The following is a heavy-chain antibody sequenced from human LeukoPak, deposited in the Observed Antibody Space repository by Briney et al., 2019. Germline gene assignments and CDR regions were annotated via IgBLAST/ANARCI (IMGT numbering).Heavy chain of an antibody. J-gene: IGHJ4*02. D-gene: IGHD1-26*01. Sequence: GGSLRLSCAVSGFIVNTYYMSWVRQDPGKGLEWVSIIYSDGSTYYADSVKGRFTISRDTSKNTLFLQMNSLRAEDTAVYYCARIYSGSHYSWGQGTLVTISS. CDR1: GFIVNTYY. V-gene: IGHV3-53*01. CDR3: ARIYSGSHYS. CDR2: IYSDGST.